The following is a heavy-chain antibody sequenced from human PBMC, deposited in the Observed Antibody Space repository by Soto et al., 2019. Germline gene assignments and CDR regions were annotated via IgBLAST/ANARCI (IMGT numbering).Heavy chain of an antibody. CDR3: ARVGMIIAAASKSTNNWFDP. CDR2: ISAYNGNT. D-gene: IGHD6-13*01. CDR1: GYTFTSYG. Sequence: ASVKVSCKASGYTFTSYGISWARQAPGQGLEWMGWISAYNGNTNYAQKLQGRVTMTTDTSTSTAYMELRSLRSDDTAVYYCARVGMIIAAASKSTNNWFDPWGQGTLVTVSS. V-gene: IGHV1-18*01. J-gene: IGHJ5*02.